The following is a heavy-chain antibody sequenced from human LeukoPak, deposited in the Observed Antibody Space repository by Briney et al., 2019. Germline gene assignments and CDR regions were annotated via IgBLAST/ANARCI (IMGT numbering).Heavy chain of an antibody. CDR3: ARNLPDSGTIDY. Sequence: SETLSLTCTVSGGSISSYYWSWIRQPAGKGLGWIGRIYTSGSTNYNPSLKSRVTMSVDTSKNQFSLKLSSVTAADTAVYYCARNLPDSGTIDYWGQGTLVTVSS. V-gene: IGHV4-4*07. J-gene: IGHJ4*02. D-gene: IGHD5-12*01. CDR1: GGSISSYY. CDR2: IYTSGST.